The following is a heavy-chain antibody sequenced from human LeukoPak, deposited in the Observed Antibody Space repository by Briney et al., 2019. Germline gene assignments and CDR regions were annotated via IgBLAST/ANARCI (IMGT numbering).Heavy chain of an antibody. CDR1: RFTFNIYA. D-gene: IGHD2-15*01. V-gene: IGHV3-23*01. CDR3: AKQLGYCSDGSCYFPY. J-gene: IGHJ4*02. Sequence: GGSLRLSCTASRFTFNIYAMHWVRQAPGKGLEWVSAISNNGGYTYYADSVQGRFTISRDNSKSTLCLQMNSLRAEDTAVYYCAKQLGYCSDGSCYFPYWGQGTLVTVSS. CDR2: ISNNGGYT.